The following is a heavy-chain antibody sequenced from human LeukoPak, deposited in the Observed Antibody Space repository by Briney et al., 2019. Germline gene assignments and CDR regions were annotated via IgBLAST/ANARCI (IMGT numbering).Heavy chain of an antibody. J-gene: IGHJ4*02. CDR2: INHSGST. CDR1: GVSFNGYY. Sequence: SETLSLTCAVYGVSFNGYYWSWIRQPPGKGLEWIGEINHSGSTNYNPSLKSRVTISVDASKNQFSLKLSSVTAADTAVYYCAREGGSNYDSSGYSFDYWGQGTLVTVSS. CDR3: AREGGSNYDSSGYSFDY. V-gene: IGHV4-34*01. D-gene: IGHD3-22*01.